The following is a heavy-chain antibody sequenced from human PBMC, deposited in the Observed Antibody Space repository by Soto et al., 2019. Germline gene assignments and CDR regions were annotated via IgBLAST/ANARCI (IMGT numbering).Heavy chain of an antibody. CDR1: GYTFTGYY. CDR3: ARNLGYCRGRSCYDKYYFDY. J-gene: IGHJ4*01. D-gene: IGHD2-15*01. CDR2: INPNSGGT. Sequence: GASVKVSCKASGYTFTGYYMHWVRQAPGQGLEWMGWINPNSGGTNYAQKFQGWVTMTRDTSISTAYMELSRLRSDDTAVYYCARNLGYCRGRSCYDKYYFDYWG. V-gene: IGHV1-2*04.